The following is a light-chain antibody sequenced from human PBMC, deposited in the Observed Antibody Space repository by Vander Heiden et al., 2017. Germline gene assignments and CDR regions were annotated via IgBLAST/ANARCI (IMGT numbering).Light chain of an antibody. CDR1: NIGSKF. V-gene: IGLV3-9*01. Sequence: SNDLTQPLSVSVALGQTATISCGGNNIGSKFVHWYQLRPGQAPVLVISRDSVRPSGIPERFSGSDSGNTATLTISRAQAGDEAVYYCQVWDTNTVLFGGGTKLT. J-gene: IGLJ2*01. CDR3: QVWDTNTVL. CDR2: RDS.